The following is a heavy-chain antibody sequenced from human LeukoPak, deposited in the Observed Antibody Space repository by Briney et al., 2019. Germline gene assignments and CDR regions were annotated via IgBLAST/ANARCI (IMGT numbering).Heavy chain of an antibody. Sequence: PGRSLRLSCAASGFIFSSYARHWVRQTPGKGLEWVAVISYDGSNKYYADSVKGRFTISRDNSKSTLSLQMNSLRAEDTAVYYCARGPESSGWPHVFDIWGQGTMVTVSS. CDR2: ISYDGSNK. CDR1: GFIFSSYA. CDR3: ARGPESSGWPHVFDI. V-gene: IGHV3-30*04. J-gene: IGHJ3*02. D-gene: IGHD6-19*01.